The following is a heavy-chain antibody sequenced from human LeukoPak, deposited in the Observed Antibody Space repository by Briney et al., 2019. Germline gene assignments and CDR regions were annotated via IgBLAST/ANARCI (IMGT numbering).Heavy chain of an antibody. CDR1: GFTFSSYG. D-gene: IGHD6-19*01. V-gene: IGHV3-30*18. CDR3: AKVGSGWYSYYYYGMDV. CDR2: ISYDGSNK. Sequence: GGSLRLSCAASGFTFSSYGMHWVRQAPGKGLEWVAVISYDGSNKYYADSVKGRFTISRDNSKNTLYLQMNSLRAEDTAVYYCAKVGSGWYSYYYYGMDVWGQGTTVTVSS. J-gene: IGHJ6*02.